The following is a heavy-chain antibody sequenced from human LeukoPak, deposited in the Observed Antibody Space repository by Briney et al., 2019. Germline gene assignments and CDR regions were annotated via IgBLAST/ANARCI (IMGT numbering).Heavy chain of an antibody. V-gene: IGHV1-46*01. J-gene: IGHJ1*01. D-gene: IGHD3-22*01. CDR1: GYTFTSYY. Sequence: ASVKVSCKASGYTFTSYYMHWVRQAPGQGLEWMGIINPSGGSTSYAQKFQGRVTMTRDMSTSTVYMELSSLRSEDTAVYYCARATRGRDSSGYLRYFQHWGQGTLVTVSS. CDR2: INPSGGST. CDR3: ARATRGRDSSGYLRYFQH.